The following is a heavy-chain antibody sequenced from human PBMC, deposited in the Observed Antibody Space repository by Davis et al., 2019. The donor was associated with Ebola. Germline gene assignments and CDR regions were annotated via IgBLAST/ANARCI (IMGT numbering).Heavy chain of an antibody. CDR3: AREERLRYDAFDI. CDR1: GGTFSSYA. D-gene: IGHD6-25*01. CDR2: IIPIFGTA. J-gene: IGHJ3*02. V-gene: IGHV1-69*05. Sequence: SVKVSCKASGGTFSSYAISWVRQAPGQGLEWMGGIIPIFGTANYAQKFQGRVTMTRDTSTSTVYMELSSLRSEDTAVYYCAREERLRYDAFDIWGQGTMVTVSS.